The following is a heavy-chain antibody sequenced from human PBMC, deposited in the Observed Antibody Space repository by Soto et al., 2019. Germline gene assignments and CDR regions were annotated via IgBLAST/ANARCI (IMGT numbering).Heavy chain of an antibody. CDR2: INPNSGGT. Sequence: ASVKVSCKASGYTFTGYYMHWVRQAPGQGLEWMGWINPNSGGTNYAQKFQGWVTMTRDTSISTAYMELSRLRSDDTAVYYCAREGTRTPAGGMGSDYWGQGTLVTVSS. CDR3: AREGTRTPAGGMGSDY. D-gene: IGHD6-13*01. CDR1: GYTFTGYY. V-gene: IGHV1-2*04. J-gene: IGHJ4*02.